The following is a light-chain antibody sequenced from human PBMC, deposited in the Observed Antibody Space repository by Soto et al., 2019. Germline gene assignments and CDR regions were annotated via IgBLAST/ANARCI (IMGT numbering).Light chain of an antibody. V-gene: IGKV3-20*01. CDR2: GAS. CDR1: QSVSSY. CDR3: QQYGGSPGT. J-gene: IGKJ4*01. Sequence: EIVLTQSPGTLSLSPGERATLSCRASQSVSSYLAWYQQKPGQAPRLLISGASSRATGIPDRFSGSGSGTDFTLTISTLVPEDFAVYYCQQYGGSPGTFGGGTKVEIK.